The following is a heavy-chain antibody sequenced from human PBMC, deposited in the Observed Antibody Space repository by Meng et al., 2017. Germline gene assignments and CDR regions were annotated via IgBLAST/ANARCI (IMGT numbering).Heavy chain of an antibody. V-gene: IGHV3-11*04. J-gene: IGHJ3*02. CDR2: ISSSGSTI. CDR1: GFTFSDYY. CDR3: AGGRLRYFDWLSDAFDI. Sequence: GESLKISCAASGFTFSDYYMSWIRQAPGKGLEWVSYISSSGSTIYYADSVKGRFTISRDNAKNSLYLQMNSMRAEETTVYYCAGGRLRYFDWLSDAFDIWGQGTMVTVSS. D-gene: IGHD3-9*01.